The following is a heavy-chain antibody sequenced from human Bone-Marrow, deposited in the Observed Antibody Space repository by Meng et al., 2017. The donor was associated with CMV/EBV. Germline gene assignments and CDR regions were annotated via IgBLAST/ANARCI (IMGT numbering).Heavy chain of an antibody. V-gene: IGHV1-18*01. CDR3: ARDIIAARPGFYHYGMDV. CDR1: GYMFTNYG. CDR2: ISAYDGNT. Sequence: ASVKVSCMATGYMFTNYGITWVRQGPGQGLEWVGWISAYDGNTVYAQKFYGRITMTTDTSTTTAYMEVRSLRSDDTAIYYCARDIIAARPGFYHYGMDVWGQGTTVTVSS. J-gene: IGHJ6*02. D-gene: IGHD6-6*01.